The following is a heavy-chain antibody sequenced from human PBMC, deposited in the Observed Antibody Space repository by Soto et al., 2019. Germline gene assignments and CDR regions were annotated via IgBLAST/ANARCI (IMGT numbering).Heavy chain of an antibody. Sequence: QVQLVDSGGGVVQPGRSLRLSCAASGFTFSSYGMHWVRQAPGKWLEWVAVIWYDGSNKYYADSVKGRFTISRDNSKNTLYLQMNSLRAEDTAVYYCARDLDCSGGSCYYYFDYWGQGTLVTVSS. V-gene: IGHV3-33*01. CDR2: IWYDGSNK. CDR3: ARDLDCSGGSCYYYFDY. J-gene: IGHJ4*02. D-gene: IGHD2-15*01. CDR1: GFTFSSYG.